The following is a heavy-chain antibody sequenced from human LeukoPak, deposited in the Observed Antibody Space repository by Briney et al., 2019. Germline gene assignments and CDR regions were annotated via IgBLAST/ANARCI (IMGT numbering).Heavy chain of an antibody. Sequence: GESLKISCKGSGYSFTSYWIGWVRQMPGKGLEWMGIIYPGDSDTRYSPSFQGQVTISADKSISTAYLQWSSLKASDTAMYYCARTRSPTGTDYYYYYYYMDVWGKGTTVTVSS. CDR1: GYSFTSYW. CDR2: IYPGDSDT. CDR3: ARTRSPTGTDYYYYYYYMDV. D-gene: IGHD1-1*01. V-gene: IGHV5-51*01. J-gene: IGHJ6*03.